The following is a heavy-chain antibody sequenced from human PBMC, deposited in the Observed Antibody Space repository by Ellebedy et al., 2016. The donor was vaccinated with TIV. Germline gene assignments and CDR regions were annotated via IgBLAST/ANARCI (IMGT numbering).Heavy chain of an antibody. V-gene: IGHV3-74*03. D-gene: IGHD5-24*01. CDR2: INYDGSSR. J-gene: IGHJ4*02. CDR1: QFTFSSFW. CDR3: TRELAMANAYFDY. Sequence: GESLKISXAASQFTFSSFWMHWVRQAPGKGLVWVSRINYDGSSRTYADSVQGRFTVSRDNAKKTLYLQMNSLRSEDTGVYYCTRELAMANAYFDYWGPGTLVAVSS.